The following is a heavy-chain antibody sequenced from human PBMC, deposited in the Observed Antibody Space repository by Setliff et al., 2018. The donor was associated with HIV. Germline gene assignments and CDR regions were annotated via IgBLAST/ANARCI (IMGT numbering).Heavy chain of an antibody. CDR3: ARGRMAAAATIFYYMDV. V-gene: IGHV4-34*01. J-gene: IGHJ6*03. CDR1: GGSLSGYS. D-gene: IGHD6-13*01. CDR2: ISHSERS. Sequence: PSETLSLTCALYGGSLSGYSWTWIRQSPGKGLEWIGGISHSERSNYNPSLRSRVTISLDTSKNRFSLNLRSVTAADTAVYYCARGRMAAAATIFYYMDVWAKGTTVTVSS.